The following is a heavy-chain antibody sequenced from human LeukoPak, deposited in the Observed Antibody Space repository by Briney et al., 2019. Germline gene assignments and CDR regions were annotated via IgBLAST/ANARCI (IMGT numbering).Heavy chain of an antibody. Sequence: SVRVSCKASGGTFRSYAISWVRQAPGQGLEWMGGIIPIFGTANYAQTFQGRATFTTDESTRTAYMDVSTLRSEDTAVYYGASSRGHCSGGSCYSGSGYWGQRTLVTV. V-gene: IGHV1-69*05. J-gene: IGHJ4*02. CDR2: IIPIFGTA. CDR1: GGTFRSYA. D-gene: IGHD2-15*01. CDR3: ASSRGHCSGGSCYSGSGY.